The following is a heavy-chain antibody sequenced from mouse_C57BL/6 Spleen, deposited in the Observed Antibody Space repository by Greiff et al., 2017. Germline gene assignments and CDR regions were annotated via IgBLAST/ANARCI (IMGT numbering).Heavy chain of an antibody. Sequence: QVHLQQSGPELVKPGASVKISCKASGYAFSSSWMNWVKQRPGQGLEWIGRIYPGDGDTNYNGKFKGKATLTADKSSSTAYMQLSSLTSEDSAVYFCARSLITTVVATPYFDYWGQGTTLTVSS. D-gene: IGHD1-1*01. J-gene: IGHJ2*01. V-gene: IGHV1-82*01. CDR2: IYPGDGDT. CDR3: ARSLITTVVATPYFDY. CDR1: GYAFSSSW.